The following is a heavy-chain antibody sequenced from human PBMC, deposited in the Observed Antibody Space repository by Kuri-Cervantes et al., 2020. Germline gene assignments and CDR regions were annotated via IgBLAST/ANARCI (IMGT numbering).Heavy chain of an antibody. J-gene: IGHJ4*02. CDR1: GFTFSDYY. CDR3: AKEELCSGGSCYVDY. Sequence: GESLKISCAASGFTFSDYYMSWIRQAPGKGLEWVSYISSSSSTIYYADSVKGRFTISRDNAKNSLYLQMNSLRAEDTALYYCAKEELCSGGSCYVDYWGQGTLVTVSS. V-gene: IGHV3-11*01. D-gene: IGHD2-15*01. CDR2: ISSSSSTI.